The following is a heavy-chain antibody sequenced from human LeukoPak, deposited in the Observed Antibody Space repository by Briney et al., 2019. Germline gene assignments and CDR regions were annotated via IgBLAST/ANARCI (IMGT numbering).Heavy chain of an antibody. D-gene: IGHD5-12*01. CDR3: ARSSLGTITAGPFDY. V-gene: IGHV1-18*01. J-gene: IGHJ4*02. CDR1: GYTFSSYG. Sequence: ASVKVSCKASGYTFSSYGIAWVRQAPGQGLEWMGWISGYNGNTNYAQKLQGRVSMTTDTSTNTAYMELRSLTSDDTALYCCARSSLGTITAGPFDYWGQGTLVTVSS. CDR2: ISGYNGNT.